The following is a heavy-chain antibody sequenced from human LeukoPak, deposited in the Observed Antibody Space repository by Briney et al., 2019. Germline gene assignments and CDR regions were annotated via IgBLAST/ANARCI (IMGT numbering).Heavy chain of an antibody. CDR2: IIPILGIA. CDR1: GGTFSSYA. Sequence: ASVKVSCKASGGTFSSYAISWVRQAPGQGLEWMGRIIPILGIANYAQKFQGRVTITTDESTSTAYMELSSLRSEDTAVYYCARAEEPYYYDSSPHYFDYWGQGTLVTVSS. J-gene: IGHJ4*02. CDR3: ARAEEPYYYDSSPHYFDY. D-gene: IGHD3-22*01. V-gene: IGHV1-69*04.